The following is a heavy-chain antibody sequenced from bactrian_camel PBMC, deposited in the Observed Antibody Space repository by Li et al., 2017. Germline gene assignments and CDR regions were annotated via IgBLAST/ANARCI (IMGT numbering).Heavy chain of an antibody. J-gene: IGHJ4*01. D-gene: IGHD3*01. CDR2: ISSEGDT. Sequence: HVQLVESGGGSVQAGGSLRLSCKVSGSRDDDSDLGWYRQAAGNECQLVSRISSEGDTYYADSVKGRFTISRDNAKDTLYLQMNSLKIEDTAVYYCALGSSRQATMTARGKGTQVTVS. V-gene: IGHV3S63*01. CDR1: GSRDDDSD.